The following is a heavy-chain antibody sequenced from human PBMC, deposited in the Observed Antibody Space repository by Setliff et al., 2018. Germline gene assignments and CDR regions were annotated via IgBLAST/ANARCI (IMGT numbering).Heavy chain of an antibody. V-gene: IGHV4-34*01. J-gene: IGHJ3*01. CDR2: SNHGGST. Sequence: PSETLSLTCSVYGESFSNNYWSWIRQTPGKGLEWIGESNHGGSTSYHPSLKSRLTMSVDTSKNQFSLKLTSVTAADTALYYCRQAVVGRDVFDVWGQGTMVTVSS. CDR3: RQAVVGRDVFDV. D-gene: IGHD1-1*01. CDR1: GESFSNNY.